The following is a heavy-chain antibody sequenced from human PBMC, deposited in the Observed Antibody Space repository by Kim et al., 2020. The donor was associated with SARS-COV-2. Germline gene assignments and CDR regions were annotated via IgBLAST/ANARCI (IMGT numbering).Heavy chain of an antibody. D-gene: IGHD1-26*01. CDR2: SEK. Sequence: SEKYCVDSVKGRFTISRDNAKNSLYLQMNGLRVEDTAVYYCARGEWEGDYWGQGTLVTVSS. J-gene: IGHJ4*02. CDR3: ARGEWEGDY. V-gene: IGHV3-7*03.